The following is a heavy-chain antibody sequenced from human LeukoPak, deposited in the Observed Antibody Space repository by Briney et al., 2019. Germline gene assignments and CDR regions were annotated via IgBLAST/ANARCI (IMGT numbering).Heavy chain of an antibody. D-gene: IGHD2-21*02. CDR2: ISGSGGST. Sequence: QPGGSLKLSCAASGFTFSSYAMSWVRQAPGKGLEWVSAISGSGGSTYYADSVKGRFTISRDNSKNTLSLQMNSLRAEDTAVYYCARGKTDFDYWGQGTLVTVSS. J-gene: IGHJ4*02. CDR3: ARGKTDFDY. CDR1: GFTFSSYA. V-gene: IGHV3-23*01.